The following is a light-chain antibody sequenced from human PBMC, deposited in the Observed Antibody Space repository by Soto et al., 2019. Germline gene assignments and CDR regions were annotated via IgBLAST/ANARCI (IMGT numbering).Light chain of an antibody. V-gene: IGLV2-14*01. CDR1: SSDVGTYKY. CDR2: EVS. Sequence: QSALTQPASVSGSPGQSITISCTGTSSDVGTYKYVSWYQQHPGKAPQLMIYEVSNRPSGVSNRFSGSKSGNTASLTISGLQAEDEADYYCSSYTSRSTPVFGGGTKLTVL. J-gene: IGLJ2*01. CDR3: SSYTSRSTPV.